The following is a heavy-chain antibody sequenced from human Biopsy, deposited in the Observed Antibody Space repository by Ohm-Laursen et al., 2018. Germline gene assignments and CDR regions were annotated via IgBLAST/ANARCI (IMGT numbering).Heavy chain of an antibody. CDR1: GGSSSGYY. CDR3: ARGDVTGDNFGYRLFDY. V-gene: IGHV4-34*01. J-gene: IGHJ4*02. Sequence: GTLSLTCAVSGGSSSGYYWTWIRQAPGKGLEWIAEINHSGNTNYNPSLKSRVTISVGTSKKQFSLKLSSVTAADTAVYYCARGDVTGDNFGYRLFDYWGRGTLVTVSS. CDR2: INHSGNT. D-gene: IGHD5-18*01.